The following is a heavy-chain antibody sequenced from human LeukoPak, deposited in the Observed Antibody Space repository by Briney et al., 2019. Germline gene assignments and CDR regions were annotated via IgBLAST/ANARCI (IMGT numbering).Heavy chain of an antibody. Sequence: SETLSLTCTVSGGSISSYYWSWIRQPPGKGLERIGYIYYSGSTNYNPSLKSRVTISVDTSKNQFSLKLSSVTAADTAVYYCARIYYDSSGYRYFDYWGQGTLVTVSS. V-gene: IGHV4-59*01. CDR3: ARIYYDSSGYRYFDY. J-gene: IGHJ4*02. CDR2: IYYSGST. CDR1: GGSISSYY. D-gene: IGHD3-22*01.